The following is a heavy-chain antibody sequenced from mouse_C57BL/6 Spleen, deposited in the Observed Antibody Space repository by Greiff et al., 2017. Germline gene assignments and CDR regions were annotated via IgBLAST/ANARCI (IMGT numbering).Heavy chain of an antibody. Sequence: EVMLVESGGGLVKPGGSLKLSCAASGFTFSDYGMHWVRQAPENGLEWVAYISSGSSTIYYADTVKGRFTISRDNAKNTLFLQMTSLRSEDTAMYYCARPDGSSPYYYAMDYWGQGTSVTVAS. J-gene: IGHJ4*01. CDR2: ISSGSSTI. D-gene: IGHD1-1*01. CDR1: GFTFSDYG. V-gene: IGHV5-17*01. CDR3: ARPDGSSPYYYAMDY.